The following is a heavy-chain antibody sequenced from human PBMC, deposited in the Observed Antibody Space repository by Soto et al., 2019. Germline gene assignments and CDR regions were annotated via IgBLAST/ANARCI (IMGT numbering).Heavy chain of an antibody. CDR3: AKLAYSSGPASSL. CDR1: GFTFDDYA. CDR2: ISWNSGSI. D-gene: IGHD6-19*01. J-gene: IGHJ3*01. V-gene: IGHV3-9*01. Sequence: EVQLVESGGGLVQPGRSLRLSCAASGFTFDDYAMHWVRQAPGKGLEWVSGISWNSGSIGYADSVKGRFTISRDNAKNSLYLQMNSLRAEDTALYYCAKLAYSSGPASSLWGHGTMVTVSS.